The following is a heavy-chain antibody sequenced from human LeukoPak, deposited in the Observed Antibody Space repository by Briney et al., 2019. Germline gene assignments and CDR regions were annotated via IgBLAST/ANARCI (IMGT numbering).Heavy chain of an antibody. D-gene: IGHD6-13*01. J-gene: IGHJ4*02. Sequence: ASVKVSCKASGYTFINFAINWGRQAPGQRPEWMGWINAGNGNTKYSQKFQGRVTITRDTSASTAYMELSSLTSEDTAVYYCARGPRGAADDYWGQGTLVTVSS. CDR2: INAGNGNT. CDR3: ARGPRGAADDY. V-gene: IGHV1-3*01. CDR1: GYTFINFA.